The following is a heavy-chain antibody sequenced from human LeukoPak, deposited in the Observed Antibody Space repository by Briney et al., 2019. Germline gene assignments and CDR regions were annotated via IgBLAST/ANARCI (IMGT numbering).Heavy chain of an antibody. D-gene: IGHD3-10*01. CDR1: GGTFSSYA. CDR3: ARDLGYYGSGSSDFDY. V-gene: IGHV1-69*04. CDR2: IIPILGIA. Sequence: SVKFSCKASGGTFSSYAISWVRQAPGQGLEWIGRIIPILGIANYAQKFQGRVTITADKSTSTAYMELSSLRSEDTAVYYCARDLGYYGSGSSDFDYWGQGTLATVSS. J-gene: IGHJ4*02.